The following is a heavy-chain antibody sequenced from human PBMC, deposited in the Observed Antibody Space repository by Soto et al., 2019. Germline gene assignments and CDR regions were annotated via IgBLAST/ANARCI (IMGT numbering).Heavy chain of an antibody. CDR3: SRPPVTGWGYYCEY. CDR2: INNRDGAT. J-gene: IGHJ4*02. V-gene: IGHV1-46*01. Sequence: QVQLVQSGAEVKKPGASVKVSCKASGYTFTNYYIHWVRQAPGQGPEWMGIINNRDGATGYAQKFQDRVTTTRDTCTNTVYMELSSLTSEDTAVYYCSRPPVTGWGYYCEYWGQGTLVTVSS. CDR1: GYTFTNYY. D-gene: IGHD2-21*02.